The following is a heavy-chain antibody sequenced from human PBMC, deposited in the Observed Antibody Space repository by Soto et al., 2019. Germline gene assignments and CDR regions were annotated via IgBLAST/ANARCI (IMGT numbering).Heavy chain of an antibody. CDR1: GFTVSSNY. J-gene: IGHJ4*02. Sequence: PGGSLRLSCAASGFTVSSNYMSWVRQAPGKGLEWVSVIYSGGSTYYADSVKGRFTISRDNSKNTLYLQMNSLRAEDTAVYYCAAYYDFWSLDYWGQGTLVTVSS. D-gene: IGHD3-3*01. CDR3: AAYYDFWSLDY. CDR2: IYSGGST. V-gene: IGHV3-66*01.